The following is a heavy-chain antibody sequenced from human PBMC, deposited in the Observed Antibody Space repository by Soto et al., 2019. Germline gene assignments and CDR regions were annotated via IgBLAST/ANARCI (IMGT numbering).Heavy chain of an antibody. CDR2: TYYSGST. Sequence: QVQLQESGPGLVKPSETLSLTCTVSGGSISSYYWSWIRQPPGKGLEWIGYTYYSGSTNYNPSLKSRVTISVDTAKKQYSLKLSSVTAADTAVYYCARGWGLVFDYWGQGTLVTVSS. CDR3: ARGWGLVFDY. D-gene: IGHD2-21*02. CDR1: GGSISSYY. V-gene: IGHV4-59*01. J-gene: IGHJ4*02.